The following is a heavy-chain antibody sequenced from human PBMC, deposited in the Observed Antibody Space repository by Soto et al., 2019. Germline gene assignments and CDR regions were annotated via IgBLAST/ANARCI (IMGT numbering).Heavy chain of an antibody. V-gene: IGHV4-39*01. CDR3: TRLAGSSFFTY. CDR1: GGSISSSPDW. J-gene: IGHJ4*02. CDR2: IYRGGDT. Sequence: QLQLQESGPGLVKPSETLSLTCTVSGGSISSSPDWWGWVRQTPVKGLEWIASIYRGGDTYYNPSLESRVTISVDTSKNQFSLKLTSVTAADTAVYYCTRLAGSSFFTYWGQGTLVTVSS. D-gene: IGHD6-6*01.